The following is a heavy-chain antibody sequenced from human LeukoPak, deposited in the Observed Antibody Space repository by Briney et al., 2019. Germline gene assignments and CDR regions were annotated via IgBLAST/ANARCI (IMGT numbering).Heavy chain of an antibody. CDR1: GFTFSSYA. J-gene: IGHJ3*02. CDR3: ASLCERPGIAAAGELKDAFDI. D-gene: IGHD6-13*01. CDR2: ISSNGGST. Sequence: GGSLRLSCAASGFTFSSYAMHWVRQAPGKGLEYVSAISSNGGSTYYANSVKGRFTISRDNSKNTLYLQMGSLRAEDMAVYYCASLCERPGIAAAGELKDAFDIWGQGTMVTVSS. V-gene: IGHV3-64*01.